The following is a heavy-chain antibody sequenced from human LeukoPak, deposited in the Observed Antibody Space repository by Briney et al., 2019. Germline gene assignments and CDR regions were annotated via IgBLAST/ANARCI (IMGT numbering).Heavy chain of an antibody. CDR2: IKQDGSEK. CDR3: ASVPLDFWSGYSSFYYYYYYMDV. Sequence: GGSLRLSCAASGFTFSSYWMSWVRQAPGKGLEWVANIKQDGSEKYYVDSVKGRFTISRDNAKNSLYLQMNSLRAEDTAVYYCASVPLDFWSGYSSFYYYYYYMDVWGKGTTVTVSS. CDR1: GFTFSSYW. J-gene: IGHJ6*03. D-gene: IGHD3-3*01. V-gene: IGHV3-7*01.